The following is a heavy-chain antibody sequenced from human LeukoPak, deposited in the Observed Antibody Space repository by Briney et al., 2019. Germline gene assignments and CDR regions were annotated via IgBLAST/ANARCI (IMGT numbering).Heavy chain of an antibody. Sequence: PGGPVRLSCAASGFTFSSYWMSWVRQAPGKGLEGVANIKQDGSEKYYVDSVKGRFTISRDNAKNSLYLQMNSLRAENTAVYYCARLLGDYFDYWGQGTLVTVSS. V-gene: IGHV3-7*01. CDR3: ARLLGDYFDY. J-gene: IGHJ4*02. CDR2: IKQDGSEK. D-gene: IGHD1-26*01. CDR1: GFTFSSYW.